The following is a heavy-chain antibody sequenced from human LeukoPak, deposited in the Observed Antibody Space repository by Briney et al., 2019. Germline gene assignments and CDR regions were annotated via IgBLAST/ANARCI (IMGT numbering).Heavy chain of an antibody. CDR3: TLIQGWGAGSYFLDY. D-gene: IGHD3-10*01. V-gene: IGHV3-15*01. CDR1: GFSIENDW. J-gene: IGHJ4*02. Sequence: GGSLRLSCAASGFSIENDWMSWVRQAPGKGLEWVGRVKSYNAGGTTHYAAPVKGRFIISRDDSKNMLYLQMDSLKTEDTAVYYCTLIQGWGAGSYFLDYWGQGALVTVSS. CDR2: VKSYNAGGTT.